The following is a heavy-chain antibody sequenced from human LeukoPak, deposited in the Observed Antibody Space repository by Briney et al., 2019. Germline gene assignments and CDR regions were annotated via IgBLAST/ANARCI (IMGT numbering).Heavy chain of an antibody. V-gene: IGHV4-61*01. Sequence: SETLSLTCTVSGGSVSSNNYYWSWLRQPPGKGLEYIGYIYYSGTTKYNPSLKSRVTISVDTSKNQFSLKLRSVTAADTAVYYCARATPLYSSDWYVNWFDPWGQGTLVTVSS. CDR1: GGSVSSNNYY. CDR3: ARATPLYSSDWYVNWFDP. J-gene: IGHJ5*02. D-gene: IGHD6-19*01. CDR2: IYYSGTT.